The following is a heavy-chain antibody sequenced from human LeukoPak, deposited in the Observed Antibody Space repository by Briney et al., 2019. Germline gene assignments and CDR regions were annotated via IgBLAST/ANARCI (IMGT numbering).Heavy chain of an antibody. CDR3: AREGREYSSSSGWFDP. D-gene: IGHD6-6*01. CDR2: IIPIFGTA. Sequence: VASVKVSCKASGGTFSSYAISWVRQAPGQGLEWMGGIIPIFGTANYAQKFQGRVTIIADKSTSTAYMELSSLRSEDTAVYYCAREGREYSSSSGWFDPWGQGTLVTVSS. V-gene: IGHV1-69*06. J-gene: IGHJ5*02. CDR1: GGTFSSYA.